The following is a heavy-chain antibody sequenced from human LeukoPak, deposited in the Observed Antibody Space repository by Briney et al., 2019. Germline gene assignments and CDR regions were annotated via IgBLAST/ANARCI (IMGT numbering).Heavy chain of an antibody. CDR2: IRYDGSNK. Sequence: PGGSLRLSCAASGFTFSSYGMHWVRQAPGKGLEWVAFIRYDGSNKYYADSVKGRFTISRDNSKNTLYLQMNSLRAEDTAVYYCAKGLLRFLEWPRSSFDPWGQGTLVTVSS. J-gene: IGHJ5*02. V-gene: IGHV3-30*02. D-gene: IGHD3-3*01. CDR3: AKGLLRFLEWPRSSFDP. CDR1: GFTFSSYG.